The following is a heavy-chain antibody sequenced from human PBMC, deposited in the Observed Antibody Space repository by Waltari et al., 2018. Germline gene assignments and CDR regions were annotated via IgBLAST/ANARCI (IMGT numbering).Heavy chain of an antibody. Sequence: EVQLVESGGGLIQPGGSLRVSCAASGFTVNNNYMIWVRQAPGKGLEWVSLIFSGGNTFYAYSVRGRFTISRDSSKNTLYLQMNSLRTEDTAVYYCASSPKEGYWGQGTLVTVSS. CDR3: ASSPKEGY. CDR1: GFTVNNNY. CDR2: IFSGGNT. V-gene: IGHV3-53*01. J-gene: IGHJ4*02.